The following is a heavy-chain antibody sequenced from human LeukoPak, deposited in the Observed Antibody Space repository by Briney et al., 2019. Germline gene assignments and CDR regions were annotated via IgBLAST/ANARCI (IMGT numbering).Heavy chain of an antibody. J-gene: IGHJ3*02. CDR2: IYSDNT. CDR1: GFTVSTNS. D-gene: IGHD3-22*01. Sequence: PGGSLRLSCTVSGFTVSTNSMSWVRLAPGKGLEWVSFIYSDNTHYSDSVKGRFTISRDNSKNTLYLQMNSLRAEDTAVYYCAKTIVVVITDLAAFDIWGQGTMVTVSS. V-gene: IGHV3-66*02. CDR3: AKTIVVVITDLAAFDI.